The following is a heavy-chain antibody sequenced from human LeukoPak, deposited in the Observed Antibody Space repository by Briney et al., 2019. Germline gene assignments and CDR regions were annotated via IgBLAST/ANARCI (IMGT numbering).Heavy chain of an antibody. CDR1: GFTFSDYY. Sequence: GGSLRLSCAASGFTFSDYYMSWIRQAPGKGLEWVSYISSSGNTIYYADSVKGRFTISRDNAKNSLYLQMNSLRAEDTAVYYCARDAAYGYDRFDFWGQGTQVTVSS. V-gene: IGHV3-11*04. CDR2: ISSSGNTI. J-gene: IGHJ4*02. D-gene: IGHD5-18*01. CDR3: ARDAAYGYDRFDF.